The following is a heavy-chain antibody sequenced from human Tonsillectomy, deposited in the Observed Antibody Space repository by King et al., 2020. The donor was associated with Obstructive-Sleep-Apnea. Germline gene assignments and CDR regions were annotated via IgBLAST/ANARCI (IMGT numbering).Heavy chain of an antibody. CDR2: IHYSGGI. Sequence: QLQESGPGLVKPSETLSLTCTVSGGSISSYYWSWIRQPPGKGLEWLGFIHYSGGISYNPSLKSRVTISVDTSKNKFSLKLSSVTAADTAVYYCASDGSGYYQAFDYWGQGTLVTVSS. J-gene: IGHJ4*02. D-gene: IGHD3-22*01. CDR3: ASDGSGYYQAFDY. CDR1: GGSISSYY. V-gene: IGHV4-59*12.